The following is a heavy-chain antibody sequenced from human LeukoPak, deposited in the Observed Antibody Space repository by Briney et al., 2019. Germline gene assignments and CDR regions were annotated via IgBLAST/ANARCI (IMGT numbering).Heavy chain of an antibody. V-gene: IGHV4-61*02. J-gene: IGHJ4*02. CDR1: GNSISSGDNY. D-gene: IGHD3-22*01. CDR2: IYTSGST. Sequence: PSETLSLTCTVSGNSISSGDNYWSWIRQPAGKGLEWIGRIYTSGSTNYNPSLKSRVTISGDTSRNQFSLRLSSVTAAGTAVYYCARASYSYDINGWVPFDYWGQGTLVTVSS. CDR3: ARASYSYDINGWVPFDY.